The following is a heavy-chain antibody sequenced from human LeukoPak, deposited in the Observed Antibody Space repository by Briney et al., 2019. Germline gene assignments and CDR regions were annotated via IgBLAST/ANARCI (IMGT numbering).Heavy chain of an antibody. V-gene: IGHV1-2*02. J-gene: IGHJ6*02. Sequence: ASVKVSCKASGYTFTGYYMHWVRQAPGQGLEWMGWINPNSGGTNYAQKFQGRVTMTRDTSISTAYMELSRLRSDDTAVYYCARVNSGSGSYPPLAYYYYGMDVWGQGTTVTVSS. CDR2: INPNSGGT. CDR1: GYTFTGYY. D-gene: IGHD3-10*01. CDR3: ARVNSGSGSYPPLAYYYYGMDV.